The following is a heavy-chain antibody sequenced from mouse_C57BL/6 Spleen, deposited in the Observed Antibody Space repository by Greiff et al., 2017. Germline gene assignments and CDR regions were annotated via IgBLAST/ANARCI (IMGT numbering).Heavy chain of an antibody. CDR3: ARSGSNGYFDV. CDR2: INYDGSST. D-gene: IGHD1-1*01. J-gene: IGHJ1*03. V-gene: IGHV5-16*01. CDR1: GFTFSDYY. Sequence: EVQLVESEGGLVQPGSSMKLSCTASGFTFSDYYMAWVRQVPEKGLEWVANINYDGSSTYYLDSLKSRFIISRDNAKNILYLQMSSLKSEDTATYYCARSGSNGYFDVWGTGTTVTVSS.